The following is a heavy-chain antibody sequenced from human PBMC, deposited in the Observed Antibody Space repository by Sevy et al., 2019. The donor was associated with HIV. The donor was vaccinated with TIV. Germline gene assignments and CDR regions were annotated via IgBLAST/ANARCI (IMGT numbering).Heavy chain of an antibody. J-gene: IGHJ5*02. D-gene: IGHD3-22*01. CDR3: AREVKGYYDSSGYGRFDP. CDR1: GFTFSSYW. Sequence: GGSLRLSCAASGFTFSSYWMSWVRQAPGKGLEWVANIKQDGSEKYYVDSVKGRFTISRDKAKNSLYLQMNSLRAEDTAVYYCAREVKGYYDSSGYGRFDPWGQGTLVTVSS. CDR2: IKQDGSEK. V-gene: IGHV3-7*03.